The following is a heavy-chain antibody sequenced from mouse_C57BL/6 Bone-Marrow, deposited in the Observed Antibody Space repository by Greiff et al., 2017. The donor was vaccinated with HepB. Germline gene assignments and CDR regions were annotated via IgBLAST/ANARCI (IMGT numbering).Heavy chain of an antibody. D-gene: IGHD2-2*01. CDR1: GFTFSSYG. V-gene: IGHV5-6*01. J-gene: IGHJ4*01. CDR2: ISSGGSYT. CDR3: ARQGVWLRDYAMDY. Sequence: EVKLVESGGDLVKPGGSLKLSCAASGFTFSSYGMSWVRQTPDKRLEWVATISSGGSYTYYPDSVKGRFTISRDNAKNTLYLQMSSLKSEDTAMYYCARQGVWLRDYAMDYWGQGTSVTVSS.